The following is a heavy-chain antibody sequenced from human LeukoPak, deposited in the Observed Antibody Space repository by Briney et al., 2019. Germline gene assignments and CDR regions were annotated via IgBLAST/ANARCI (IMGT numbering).Heavy chain of an antibody. CDR2: IKQDGSEK. J-gene: IGHJ4*02. Sequence: GGSLRLSCAASGFTFSSYWMSWVRQAPGKGLEWVANIKQDGSEKYYVDSVKGRSTISRDNAKDSLYLQMNSLRAEDTAVYYCARDSYPDCSSTSCYGVDYWGQGTLVTVSS. CDR3: ARDSYPDCSSTSCYGVDY. V-gene: IGHV3-7*01. CDR1: GFTFSSYW. D-gene: IGHD2-2*01.